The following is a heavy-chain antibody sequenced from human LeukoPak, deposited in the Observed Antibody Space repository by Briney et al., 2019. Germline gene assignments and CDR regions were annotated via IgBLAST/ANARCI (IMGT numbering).Heavy chain of an antibody. J-gene: IGHJ4*02. Sequence: SETLSLTCTVSGGSISSSSYYWGWIRQPPGKGLEWIGSIYYSGSTYYNPSLKSRVTISVDTSKNQFSLKLSSVTAADTAVYYCARHGLGTMIVVVTPFDYWGQGTLVTVSS. CDR2: IYYSGST. CDR3: ARHGLGTMIVVVTPFDY. D-gene: IGHD3-22*01. V-gene: IGHV4-39*01. CDR1: GGSISSSSYY.